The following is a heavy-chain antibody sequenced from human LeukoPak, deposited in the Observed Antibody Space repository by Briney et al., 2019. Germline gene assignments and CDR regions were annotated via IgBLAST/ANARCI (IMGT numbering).Heavy chain of an antibody. V-gene: IGHV3-30*02. Sequence: PGGSLRFSCAASGFTFSSYGMHWVRQAPGKGLEWVAFIRYDGSNKYYADSVKGRFTISRDNSKNTLYLQMNSLRAEDTAVYYCAKDANWGSLYYYYYMDVWGKGTTVTVSS. CDR2: IRYDGSNK. J-gene: IGHJ6*03. CDR1: GFTFSSYG. D-gene: IGHD7-27*01. CDR3: AKDANWGSLYYYYYMDV.